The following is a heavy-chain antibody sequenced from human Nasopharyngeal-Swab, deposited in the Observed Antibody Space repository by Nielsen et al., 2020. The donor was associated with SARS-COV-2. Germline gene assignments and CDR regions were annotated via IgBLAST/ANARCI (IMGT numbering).Heavy chain of an antibody. CDR2: IWYDGSNK. CDR3: AKDQRAAAPGYYGMDV. CDR1: GFTFSSYG. V-gene: IGHV3-33*03. Sequence: GESLKISCAASGFTFSSYGMHWVRQAPGKGLEWVAVIWYDGSNKYYADSVKGRFTISRDNAKNSLYLQMNSLRAEDTALYYCAKDQRAAAPGYYGMDVWGQGTTVTVSS. D-gene: IGHD6-13*01. J-gene: IGHJ6*02.